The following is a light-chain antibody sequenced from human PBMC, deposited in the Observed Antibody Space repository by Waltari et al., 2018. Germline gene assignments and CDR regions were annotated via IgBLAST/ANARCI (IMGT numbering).Light chain of an antibody. CDR1: QSVNGY. J-gene: IGKJ1*01. Sequence: ETVMTQSPATLSVSPGERATLSCRASQSVNGYLAWYQQKPGQPPRLLICGASTRAPGVPARFTGSGSQREFTLTISSLQSEDLGIYYCQQCNDWPRGTFGQGTKVEIK. CDR3: QQCNDWPRGT. CDR2: GAS. V-gene: IGKV3-15*01.